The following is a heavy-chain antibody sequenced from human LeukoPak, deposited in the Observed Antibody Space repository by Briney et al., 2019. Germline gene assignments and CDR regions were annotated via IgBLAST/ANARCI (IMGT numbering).Heavy chain of an antibody. V-gene: IGHV4-59*08. CDR1: GGSISSSY. CDR2: IYYSGST. CDR3: ARRSQENGMITANNWFDP. Sequence: SETLSLTCTVSGGSISSSYWAWIRQPPGQGLEWIGYIYYSGSTNYNPSLKRRVTISVDTSKNQFSLKLTSVPAADTAVYYCARRSQENGMITANNWFDPWGQGTLVPVSS. D-gene: IGHD3-16*01. J-gene: IGHJ5*02.